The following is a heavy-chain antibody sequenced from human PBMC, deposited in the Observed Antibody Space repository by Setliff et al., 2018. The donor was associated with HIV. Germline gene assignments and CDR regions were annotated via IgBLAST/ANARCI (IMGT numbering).Heavy chain of an antibody. CDR1: GFTFSDYW. CDR3: AKGGRDY. V-gene: IGHV3-7*03. Sequence: GGSLRLSCTASGFTFSDYWMTWVRQAPGKGLEWVANIRDDGSETHYAPSMKGRFTIARDNANNSLYLQMNSLRAEDTAVYYCAKGGRDYWGQGTRVTVSS. D-gene: IGHD3-16*01. J-gene: IGHJ4*02. CDR2: IRDDGSET.